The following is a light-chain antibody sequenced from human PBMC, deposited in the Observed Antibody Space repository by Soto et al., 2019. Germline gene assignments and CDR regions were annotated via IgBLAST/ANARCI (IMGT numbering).Light chain of an antibody. V-gene: IGKV3-15*01. J-gene: IGKJ1*01. CDR3: TQYHNWPFT. CDR1: QSVSSN. CDR2: GAS. Sequence: EIVMTQSPATLSVSPGDRATLSCRASQSVSSNLAWYQQKPGQAPRLLIYGASTRATGIPARFRGSGSGTEFTPNFRSLQTELCGVDYSTQYHNWPFTSGQGTKVDI.